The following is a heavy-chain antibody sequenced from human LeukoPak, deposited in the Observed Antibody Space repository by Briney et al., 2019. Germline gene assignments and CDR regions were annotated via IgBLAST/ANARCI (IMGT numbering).Heavy chain of an antibody. CDR3: ARESPPQYSYDSSSYLGPMDAFDI. Sequence: GGSLRLSCAASGFTFSSYSMNWVRQAPGKGLDWVSYISSSGNTIYYADSVKGRFTISRDNAKNSLYLQMNSLRAEDTAVYYCARESPPQYSYDSSSYLGPMDAFDIWGQGTMVTVSS. J-gene: IGHJ3*02. D-gene: IGHD3-22*01. V-gene: IGHV3-48*04. CDR2: ISSSGNTI. CDR1: GFTFSSYS.